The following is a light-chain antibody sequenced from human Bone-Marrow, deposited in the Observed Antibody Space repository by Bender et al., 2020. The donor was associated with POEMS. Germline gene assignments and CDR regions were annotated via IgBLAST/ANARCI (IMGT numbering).Light chain of an antibody. Sequence: SYVVTQPPSMSVAPGQTARITCGGNNIGSKNVHWYQQKPGQAPVVVVYNDRDRPSGVSDRFSGSKSGNTASLSISGLQAEDEADYYCCSYAGYPSYVAFGGGTTLTVL. V-gene: IGLV3-21*02. CDR3: CSYAGYPSYVA. CDR1: NIGSKN. CDR2: NDR. J-gene: IGLJ2*01.